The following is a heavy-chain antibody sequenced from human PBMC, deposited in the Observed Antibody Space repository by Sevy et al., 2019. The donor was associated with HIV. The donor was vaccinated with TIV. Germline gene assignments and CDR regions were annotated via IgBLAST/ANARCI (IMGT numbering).Heavy chain of an antibody. D-gene: IGHD3-22*01. Sequence: ASVKVSCKASGYTFTSYGISWVRQAPGQGLEWMGWISAYNGNTNYAQKLQGRVTMTTDTSTSTAYMELRSLRSDETAVYYCARDGGSAYYYDSSGLGFDYWGQGTLVTVSS. J-gene: IGHJ4*02. CDR2: ISAYNGNT. V-gene: IGHV1-18*01. CDR1: GYTFTSYG. CDR3: ARDGGSAYYYDSSGLGFDY.